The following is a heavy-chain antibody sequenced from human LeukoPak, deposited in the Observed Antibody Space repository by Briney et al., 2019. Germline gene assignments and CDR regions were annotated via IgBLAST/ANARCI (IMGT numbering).Heavy chain of an antibody. Sequence: GSLRLSCAASGFTFSDYYMSWIRQAPGKGLEWVSYISSSGSTIYYADSVKGRFTISRDNAKNSLYLQMNSLRAEDTAVYYCARAARPLYYYGMDVWGQGTTVTVSS. CDR2: ISSSGSTI. J-gene: IGHJ6*02. CDR1: GFTFSDYY. D-gene: IGHD6-6*01. CDR3: ARAARPLYYYGMDV. V-gene: IGHV3-11*01.